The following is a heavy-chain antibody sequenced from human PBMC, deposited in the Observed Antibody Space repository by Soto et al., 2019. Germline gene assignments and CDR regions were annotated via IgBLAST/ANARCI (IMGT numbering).Heavy chain of an antibody. V-gene: IGHV4-34*01. Sequence: PSETLSLTCSVYGGSFSSYYWSWIRQPPGKGLEWIGEINHSGSTNYNPSLKSRVTISVDTSKNQFSLKLSSVTAADTAVYYCERTEDYYDILTGYYPSHFDYRGQGTLVTVSS. CDR3: ERTEDYYDILTGYYPSHFDY. CDR1: GGSFSSYY. CDR2: INHSGST. D-gene: IGHD3-9*01. J-gene: IGHJ4*02.